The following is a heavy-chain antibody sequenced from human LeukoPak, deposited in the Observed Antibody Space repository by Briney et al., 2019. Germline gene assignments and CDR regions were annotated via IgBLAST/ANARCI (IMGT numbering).Heavy chain of an antibody. CDR2: IYHSGST. D-gene: IGHD1-26*01. CDR1: GYSISSGYY. CDR3: ARHSKWELLLFDY. Sequence: SETLSLTCAVSGYSISSGYYWGWIRQPPGKGLVWIGSIYHSGSTYYNPSLKSRVTISVDTSKNQFSLKLSSVTAADTAVYYCARHSKWELLLFDYWGQGALVTVSS. J-gene: IGHJ4*02. V-gene: IGHV4-38-2*01.